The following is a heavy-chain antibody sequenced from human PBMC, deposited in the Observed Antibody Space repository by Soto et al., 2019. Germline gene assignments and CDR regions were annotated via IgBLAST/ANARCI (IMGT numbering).Heavy chain of an antibody. J-gene: IGHJ4*02. D-gene: IGHD3-16*01. CDR3: ARAYEGDYFDY. V-gene: IGHV3-30-3*01. Sequence: GGSLRLSCAASGFTFSSYAMHWVRQAPGKGLEWVAVISYDGSNKYYADSVKGRFTISRDNSKYTLYLQMNSLRAEDTAVYYCARAYEGDYFDYWGQRTLVTVSS. CDR2: ISYDGSNK. CDR1: GFTFSSYA.